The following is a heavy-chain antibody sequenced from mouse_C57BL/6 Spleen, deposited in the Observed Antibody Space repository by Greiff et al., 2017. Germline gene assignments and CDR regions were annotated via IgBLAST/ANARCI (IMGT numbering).Heavy chain of an antibody. CDR1: GYTFTEYT. CDR2: FYPGSGSI. V-gene: IGHV1-62-2*01. J-gene: IGHJ4*01. D-gene: IGHD1-1*01. CDR3: ARQEGDYYSSSYPYAMDY. Sequence: QVQLKQSGAELVKPGASVKLSCKASGYTFTEYTIHWVKQRSGQGLEWIGWFYPGSGSIKYNEKFKDKATLTADKSSSTVYMELSRVTSEDSAVYFCARQEGDYYSSSYPYAMDYWGQGTSVTVSS.